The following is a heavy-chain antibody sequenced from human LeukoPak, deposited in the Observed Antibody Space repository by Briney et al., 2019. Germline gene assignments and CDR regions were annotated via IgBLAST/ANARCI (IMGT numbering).Heavy chain of an antibody. CDR3: ARGTPRSMITFGGVIPPRVGMDV. Sequence: GGSLRLSCAASGFTFSSYAMHWVRQAPGKGLEWVAVISYDGSNKYYADSVKGRFTISRDNSKNTLYLQMSSLRSEDTAVYYCARGTPRSMITFGGVIPPRVGMDVWGQGTTVTVSS. V-gene: IGHV3-30-3*01. CDR2: ISYDGSNK. CDR1: GFTFSSYA. J-gene: IGHJ6*02. D-gene: IGHD3-16*02.